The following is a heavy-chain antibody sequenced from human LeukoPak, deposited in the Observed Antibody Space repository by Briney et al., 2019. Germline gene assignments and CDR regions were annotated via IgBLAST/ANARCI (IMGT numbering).Heavy chain of an antibody. Sequence: GGSLRLSCAASGFTVSSNYMSWVRQAPGKGLEWVSVIYSGGSTYYADSVKGRSTISRDNSKNTLYLQMNSLRAEDTAVYYCARDRRTGRLGELSLDPCFDYWGQGTLVTVSS. CDR3: ARDRRTGRLGELSLDPCFDY. CDR1: GFTVSSNY. CDR2: IYSGGST. V-gene: IGHV3-53*01. J-gene: IGHJ4*02. D-gene: IGHD3-16*02.